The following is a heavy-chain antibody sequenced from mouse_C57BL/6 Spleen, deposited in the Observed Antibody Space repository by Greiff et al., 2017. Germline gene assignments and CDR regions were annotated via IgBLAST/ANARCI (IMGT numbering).Heavy chain of an antibody. CDR1: GYTFTSYW. D-gene: IGHD2-3*01. J-gene: IGHJ1*03. CDR3: TTYDGYSEYFDV. CDR2: IYPGNSDT. V-gene: IGHV1-5*01. Sequence: VHVKQSGTVLARPGASVKMSCKTSGYTFTSYWMHWVKQRPGQGLEWIGAIYPGNSDTSYNQKFKGKAKLTAVTSASTAYMELSSLTNEDSAVYYCTTYDGYSEYFDVWGTGTTVTVSS.